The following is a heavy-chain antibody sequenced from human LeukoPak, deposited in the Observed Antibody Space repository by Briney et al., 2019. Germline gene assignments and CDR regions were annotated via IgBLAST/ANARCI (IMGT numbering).Heavy chain of an antibody. CDR1: GYTFTSYY. Sequence: ASVKVSCKASGYTFTSYYMHWVRQAPGQGLEWMGIINPSGGSTSYAQKFQGRVTMTRDTSITTAYMELRSLTSADTAVYYCARGTPSGWYGAVYWGQGSLVTVSS. D-gene: IGHD6-19*01. CDR3: ARGTPSGWYGAVY. J-gene: IGHJ4*02. V-gene: IGHV1-46*01. CDR2: INPSGGST.